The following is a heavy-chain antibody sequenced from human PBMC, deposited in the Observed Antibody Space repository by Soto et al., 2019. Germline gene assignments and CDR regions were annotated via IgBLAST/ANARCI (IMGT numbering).Heavy chain of an antibody. J-gene: IGHJ4*02. CDR1: GYTFTDYD. D-gene: IGHD3-16*01. Sequence: QVQLMQSGAEVRKPGASVKVSCKASGYTFTDYDINWVRQATGQGLESLGWMTPNSGNTGYAQKFQGRVTMTRDTSRSTAYMELSSLTSEDTAVYYCARNLYNTGDFDHWGQGTLVTVSS. CDR3: ARNLYNTGDFDH. V-gene: IGHV1-8*02. CDR2: MTPNSGNT.